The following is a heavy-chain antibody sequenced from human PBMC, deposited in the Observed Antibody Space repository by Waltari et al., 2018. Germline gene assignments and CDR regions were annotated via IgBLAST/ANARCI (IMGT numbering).Heavy chain of an antibody. V-gene: IGHV1-2*02. CDR3: AREGSYYDFWSADGYFDL. D-gene: IGHD3-3*01. Sequence: QVQLVQSGAEVKKPGASVKVSCKASGYTFTGYYMHWVRHAHAQGLEWMGWINPNSGGTNYAQKFQGRVTMTRDTSISTAYMELSRLRSDDTAVYYCAREGSYYDFWSADGYFDLWGRGTLVTVSS. CDR2: INPNSGGT. CDR1: GYTFTGYY. J-gene: IGHJ2*01.